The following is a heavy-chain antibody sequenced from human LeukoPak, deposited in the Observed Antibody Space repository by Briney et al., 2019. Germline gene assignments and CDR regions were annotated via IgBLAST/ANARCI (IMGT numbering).Heavy chain of an antibody. CDR3: ARLDIAAAGVDY. CDR2: IIPIFGTA. Sequence: ASVKVSCKASGGTFISYAISWVRQAPGQGLEWMGGIIPIFGTANYAQKFQGRVTITADESTSTAYMELSSLRSEDTAVYYCARLDIAAAGVDYWGQGTLVTVSS. J-gene: IGHJ4*02. D-gene: IGHD6-13*01. CDR1: GGTFISYA. V-gene: IGHV1-69*13.